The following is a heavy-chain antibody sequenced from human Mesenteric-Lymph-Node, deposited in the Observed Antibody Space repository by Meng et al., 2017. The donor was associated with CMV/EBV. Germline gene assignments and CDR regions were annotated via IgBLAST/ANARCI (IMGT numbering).Heavy chain of an antibody. CDR2: ISSDGSST. J-gene: IGHJ6*02. V-gene: IGHV3-74*01. CDR3: ARPREGTRNGMDV. Sequence: GESLKISRAASGFTISSYWMHWVRQAPGKGLVWVSRISSDGSSTSCADSVKGRFTISRDNAKNTLYLQMNSLRAEDTAVYYCARPREGTRNGMDVWGQGTTVTVSS. CDR1: GFTISSYW. D-gene: IGHD1-1*01.